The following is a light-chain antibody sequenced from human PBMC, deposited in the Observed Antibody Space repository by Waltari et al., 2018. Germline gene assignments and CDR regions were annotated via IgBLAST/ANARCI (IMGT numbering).Light chain of an antibody. V-gene: IGLV3-10*01. Sequence: SYELTQPPSVSVSPGQTARITCSGDALPKKYAYLYPQKSGQAPVLVIYEDSKRPSGIPGRFSGSSSGTMVTLTISGGQVEDEADYYCYSTDSSGVPEFGGGTKLTVL. CDR3: YSTDSSGVPE. J-gene: IGLJ2*01. CDR1: ALPKKY. CDR2: EDS.